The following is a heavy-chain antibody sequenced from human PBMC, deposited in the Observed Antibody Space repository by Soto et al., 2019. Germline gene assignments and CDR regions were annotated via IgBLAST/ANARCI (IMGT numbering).Heavy chain of an antibody. V-gene: IGHV4-39*01. CDR3: ARRPVQYYDT. Sequence: SETLSLTCTVSGGSISSSSYYWGWIRQPPGKGLEWIGSIYYSGSTYYNPSLKSRVTISVDTSKNQFSLKLSSVTAADTAVYSCARRPVQYYDTWGQGTLVTVSS. D-gene: IGHD3-22*01. J-gene: IGHJ5*02. CDR1: GGSISSSSYY. CDR2: IYYSGST.